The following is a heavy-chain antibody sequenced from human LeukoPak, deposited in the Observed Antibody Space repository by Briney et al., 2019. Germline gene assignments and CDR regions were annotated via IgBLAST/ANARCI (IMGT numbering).Heavy chain of an antibody. Sequence: GGSLRLSCAASGFTFSSYSMNWVRQAPGKGLEWVSSISSSSSYIYYADSVKGRFTISRDNAKNSLYLQMNSLRAEDTAVYYCARVTGYDNRGRGVFDYWGQGALVTVSS. V-gene: IGHV3-21*01. CDR2: ISSSSSYI. J-gene: IGHJ4*02. CDR1: GFTFSSYS. CDR3: ARVTGYDNRGRGVFDY. D-gene: IGHD3-22*01.